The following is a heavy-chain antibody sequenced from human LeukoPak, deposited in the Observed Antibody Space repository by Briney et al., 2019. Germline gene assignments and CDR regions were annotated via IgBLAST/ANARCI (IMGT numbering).Heavy chain of an antibody. CDR1: GGSISSYY. CDR3: ARGGSSGWSRGGVDY. J-gene: IGHJ4*02. CDR2: IYTSGST. Sequence: SETLSLTCTVSGGSISSYYWSWIRQPAGKGLEWIGRIYTSGSTNYNPSLKSRVTISVDTSKNQFSLKLSSVTAADTAVYYCARGGSSGWSRGGVDYWGQGTLVTVSS. D-gene: IGHD6-19*01. V-gene: IGHV4-4*07.